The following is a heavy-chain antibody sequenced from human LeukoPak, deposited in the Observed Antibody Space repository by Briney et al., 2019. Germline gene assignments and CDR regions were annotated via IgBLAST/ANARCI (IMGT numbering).Heavy chain of an antibody. D-gene: IGHD6-19*01. CDR1: GYSISSGYY. V-gene: IGHV4-38-2*02. CDR3: ARNRAVADADY. Sequence: SETLSLTCTVSGYSISSGYYWGWIRQPPGKGLEWIGSIYYSGSTYYNPSLKSRVTISVDTSKNQFSLKLSSVTAADTAVYYCARNRAVADADYWGQGTLVTVSS. J-gene: IGHJ4*02. CDR2: IYYSGST.